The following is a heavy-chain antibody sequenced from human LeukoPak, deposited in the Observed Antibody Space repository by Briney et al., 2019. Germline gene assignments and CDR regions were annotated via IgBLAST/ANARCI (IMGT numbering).Heavy chain of an antibody. CDR3: AAHLRAIVVGARAYFQH. CDR1: GRTFSSYA. J-gene: IGHJ1*01. CDR2: IIPIFGTA. V-gene: IGHV1-69*05. D-gene: IGHD3-22*01. Sequence: ASVKVSCKASGRTFSSYAISWVRQAPGQGLEWMGGIIPIFGTANYAQKFQGRVTITTDESTSTAYMELSSLRSEDTAVYYCAAHLRAIVVGARAYFQHSGQGTLVTVSS.